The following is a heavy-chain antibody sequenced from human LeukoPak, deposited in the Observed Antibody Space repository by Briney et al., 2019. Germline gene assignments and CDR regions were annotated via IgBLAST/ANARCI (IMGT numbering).Heavy chain of an antibody. Sequence: SETLSLTCTVSGDSISSGSFYWSWIRQPAGEGLEWIGRFYTSGSTNYNPSLKSRVTISVDTSKNQFSLKLSSVTAADTAVYYCARVQSRLSWFDPWGQGTLVTVSS. CDR2: FYTSGST. J-gene: IGHJ5*02. CDR1: GDSISSGSFY. CDR3: ARVQSRLSWFDP. V-gene: IGHV4-61*02.